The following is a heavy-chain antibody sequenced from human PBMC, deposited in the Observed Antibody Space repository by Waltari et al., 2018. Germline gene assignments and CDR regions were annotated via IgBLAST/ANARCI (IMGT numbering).Heavy chain of an antibody. CDR3: ARRAAITAAGPTYYMDV. Sequence: QVQLQESGPGLVKPSETLSLTCAVSGYSISSGYYWGWIRQPPGKGLEWIGNIYQRGSTHYNPSLKSRVTISVDTSKNQFSLKLSSVTAADTAVYYCARRAAITAAGPTYYMDVWGKGTTVTVSS. V-gene: IGHV4-38-2*01. J-gene: IGHJ6*03. CDR2: IYQRGST. D-gene: IGHD6-13*01. CDR1: GYSISSGYY.